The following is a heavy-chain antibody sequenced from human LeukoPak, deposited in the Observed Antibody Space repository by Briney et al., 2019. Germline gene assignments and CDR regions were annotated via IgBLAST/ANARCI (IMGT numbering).Heavy chain of an antibody. Sequence: ASVKVSCKASGYTFTSYAMHWVRQAPGQRLEWMGWINAGNGNTKYSQKFQGRVTITRDTSASTAYMELSSLRSEDTAVYYCATLTPDYYGSGSYFLVDVWGQGTTVTVSS. V-gene: IGHV1-3*01. J-gene: IGHJ6*02. CDR2: INAGNGNT. CDR1: GYTFTSYA. D-gene: IGHD3-10*01. CDR3: ATLTPDYYGSGSYFLVDV.